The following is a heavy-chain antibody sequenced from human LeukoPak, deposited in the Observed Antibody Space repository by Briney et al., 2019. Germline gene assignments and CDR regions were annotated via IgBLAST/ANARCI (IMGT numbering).Heavy chain of an antibody. J-gene: IGHJ6*04. Sequence: PSETLSLTCTVSGGSISSYYWSWIRQPPGKGLEWIGYIYYSGSTNYNPSLKSRVTISVDTSKNQFSLKLSSVTAADTAVYYCARDRVPAAIMHYYHYGMDVWGKGTTVTVSS. D-gene: IGHD2-2*01. CDR3: ARDRVPAAIMHYYHYGMDV. V-gene: IGHV4-59*12. CDR2: IYYSGST. CDR1: GGSISSYY.